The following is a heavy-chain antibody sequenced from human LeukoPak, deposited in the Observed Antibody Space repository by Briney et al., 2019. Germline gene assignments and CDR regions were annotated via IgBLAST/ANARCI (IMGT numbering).Heavy chain of an antibody. V-gene: IGHV3-15*01. Sequence: GGSLRLSCAASGFTFSNSWMSWVRQAPEKGLEWVGRIKSKIDGGTTDYAAPVKGRFTISRDDSKNTLYLQMNSLKTEDTAVYYYTTGVYDRSCYHSSLDYWGQGTLVTVSS. D-gene: IGHD3-22*01. J-gene: IGHJ4*02. CDR2: IKSKIDGGTT. CDR1: GFTFSNSW. CDR3: TTGVYDRSCYHSSLDY.